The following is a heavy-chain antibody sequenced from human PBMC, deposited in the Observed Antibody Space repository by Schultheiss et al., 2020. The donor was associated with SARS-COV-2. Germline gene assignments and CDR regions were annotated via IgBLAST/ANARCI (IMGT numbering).Heavy chain of an antibody. J-gene: IGHJ4*02. CDR2: IYHSGST. CDR3: ARLGYSGYDQSHS. CDR1: GGSISSGGYS. V-gene: IGHV4-30-2*03. Sequence: LRLSCAVSGGSISSGGYSWSWIRQPPGKGLEWIGYIYHSGSTYYNPSLKSRVTISVDTSKNQFSLKLSSVTAADTAVYYCARLGYSGYDQSHSWGQGTLVTVSS. D-gene: IGHD5-12*01.